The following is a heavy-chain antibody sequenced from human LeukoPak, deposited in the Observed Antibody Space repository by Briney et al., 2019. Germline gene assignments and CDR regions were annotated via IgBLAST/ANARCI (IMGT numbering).Heavy chain of an antibody. J-gene: IGHJ4*02. CDR3: ASLSLSHSAGIKY. CDR2: IYDGDT. V-gene: IGHV5-51*01. D-gene: IGHD3-16*01. Sequence: GASLKISCKGSGTSFTNYWIAWGRQMPGKGLECMGIIYDGDTRYSPSFQGQVTISAVKSISTAYLPWRNLTDADTAIYYCASLSLSHSAGIKYWAQGTLVTVSS. CDR1: GTSFTNYW.